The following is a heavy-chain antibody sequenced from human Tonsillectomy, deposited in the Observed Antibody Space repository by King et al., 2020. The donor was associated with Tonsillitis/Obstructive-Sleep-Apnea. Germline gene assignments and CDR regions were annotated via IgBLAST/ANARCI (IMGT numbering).Heavy chain of an antibody. CDR3: ASRITIFGVVISDPYYYYYMDV. CDR1: VVSISSSSYY. D-gene: IGHD3-3*01. CDR2: IYYSGST. J-gene: IGHJ6*03. Sequence: QLQESGPGLVKPSETLSLTCTVSVVSISSSSYYWGWIRQPPGKGLEWMGSIYYSGSTYYNPSLKSRVTISVDTSKNQVSLKLSSVTAADTAVYYCASRITIFGVVISDPYYYYYMDV. V-gene: IGHV4-39*01.